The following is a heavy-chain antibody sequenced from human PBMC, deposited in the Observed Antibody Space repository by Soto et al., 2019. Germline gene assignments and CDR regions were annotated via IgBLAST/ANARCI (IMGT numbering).Heavy chain of an antibody. V-gene: IGHV3-30-3*01. J-gene: IGHJ2*01. CDR1: GFTFSSYA. CDR3: ATTTTVTTPHPATYWYFDL. Sequence: QVQLVESGGGVVQPGRSLRLSCAASGFTFSSYAMHWVRQAPGKGLEWVAVISYDGSNKYYADSVKGRFTISRDNSKNTLYLQMNSLRAEDTAVYYCATTTTVTTPHPATYWYFDLWGRGTLVTVSS. CDR2: ISYDGSNK. D-gene: IGHD4-4*01.